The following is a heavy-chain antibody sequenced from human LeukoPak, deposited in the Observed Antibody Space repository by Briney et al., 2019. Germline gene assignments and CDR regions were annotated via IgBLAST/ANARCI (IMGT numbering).Heavy chain of an antibody. CDR3: ARWHRQWLVRERYYFDY. CDR2: IFYSGNT. D-gene: IGHD6-19*01. Sequence: PSETLSLTCTVSGGSISSYYWNWIRQPPGKGLEWIGYIFYSGNTKYNPSLRSRVSISVDTSKNQFSLKLSSVTAADTAVYYCARWHRQWLVRERYYFDYWGQGTLVTVSS. J-gene: IGHJ4*02. CDR1: GGSISSYY. V-gene: IGHV4-59*12.